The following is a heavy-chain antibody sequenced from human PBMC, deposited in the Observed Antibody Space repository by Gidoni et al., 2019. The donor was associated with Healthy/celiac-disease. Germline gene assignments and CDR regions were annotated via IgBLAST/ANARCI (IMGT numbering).Heavy chain of an antibody. V-gene: IGHV3-43*01. Sequence: EVQLVESGGGVVQTGGALGRAGAASGFTFDDYTMDWVRQAPGKGLEWVSLISWDGGSTYYADSVKGLFTISRDNSKNSLYLQMTSLRTEDTALYYCAKDRTDGGNSMDYWGQGTLVTVSS. D-gene: IGHD2-21*02. CDR2: ISWDGGST. CDR1: GFTFDDYT. J-gene: IGHJ4*02. CDR3: AKDRTDGGNSMDY.